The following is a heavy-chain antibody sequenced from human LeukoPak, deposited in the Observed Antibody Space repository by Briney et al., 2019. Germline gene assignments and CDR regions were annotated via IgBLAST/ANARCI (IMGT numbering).Heavy chain of an antibody. CDR1: GYTFTSYG. CDR2: ISAYNGNT. J-gene: IGHJ5*02. CDR3: ARASSHYCSSTSCPNWFDP. V-gene: IGHV1-18*01. D-gene: IGHD2-2*01. Sequence: GASVKVSCKASGYTFTSYGISWVRQAPGQGLEWMGWISAYNGNTNYAQKLQGRVTMTTDTSTSTAYMELRSLRSDDTAVYYCARASSHYCSSTSCPNWFDPWGQGTLVTVSS.